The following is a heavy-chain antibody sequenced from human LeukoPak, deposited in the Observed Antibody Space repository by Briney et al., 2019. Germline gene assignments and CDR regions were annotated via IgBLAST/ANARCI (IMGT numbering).Heavy chain of an antibody. J-gene: IGHJ5*02. V-gene: IGHV1-2*02. CDR1: GYTFTGYY. CDR3: ARNSEKHSSGWYRHCWFDP. D-gene: IGHD6-19*01. Sequence: GASVKVSCKASGYTFTGYYMHWVRQAPGQGLEWMGWINPNSGGTNYAQKFQGRVTMTRDTSISTAYMELSRLRSDDTAVYYCARNSEKHSSGWYRHCWFDPWGQGTLVTVPS. CDR2: INPNSGGT.